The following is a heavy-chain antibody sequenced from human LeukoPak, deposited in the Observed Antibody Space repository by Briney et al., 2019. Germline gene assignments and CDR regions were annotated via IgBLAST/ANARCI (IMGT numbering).Heavy chain of an antibody. CDR1: GFTVSSNY. CDR3: ARDFYYGSGSPVWYFDL. V-gene: IGHV3-66*01. J-gene: IGHJ2*01. D-gene: IGHD3-10*01. CDR2: IYSGGST. Sequence: PGGSLRLSCAASGFTVSSNYMSWVRQAPGKGLEWVSVIYSGGSTYYADSVKGRFTISRDNSKNTLYLQMNSLRAEDTAVYYCARDFYYGSGSPVWYFDLWGRGTLVTVSS.